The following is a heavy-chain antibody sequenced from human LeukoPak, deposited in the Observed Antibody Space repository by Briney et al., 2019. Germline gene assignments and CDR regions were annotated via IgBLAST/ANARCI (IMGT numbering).Heavy chain of an antibody. CDR3: ARALGPYYFDY. CDR1: GGSVSSGSYY. Sequence: SETLSLTCTVSGGSVSSGSYYWSWIRQPAGKGLEWIGRIYTNGSPNYNPSLQSRVTMSVDTSKNQFSLKLKSVTAADTAVYYCARALGPYYFDYWGQGTLVTVSS. J-gene: IGHJ4*02. V-gene: IGHV4-61*02. CDR2: IYTNGSP.